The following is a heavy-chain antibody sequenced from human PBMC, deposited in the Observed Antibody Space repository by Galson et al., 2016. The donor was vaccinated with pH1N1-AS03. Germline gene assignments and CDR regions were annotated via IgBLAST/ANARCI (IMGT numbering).Heavy chain of an antibody. CDR2: VHSSGAT. V-gene: IGHV4-59*11. Sequence: SETLSLTCSVSGGSINDHYWSWIRQPPGKGLEWVACVHSSGATNYNPSLKGRVTISIDTSNNQVSLRLSSVTAADTAVYYCAREATSSGQYAEFDYYYGMDVWGQGTTVTVAS. J-gene: IGHJ6*02. CDR3: AREATSSGQYAEFDYYYGMDV. CDR1: GGSINDHY. D-gene: IGHD6-19*01.